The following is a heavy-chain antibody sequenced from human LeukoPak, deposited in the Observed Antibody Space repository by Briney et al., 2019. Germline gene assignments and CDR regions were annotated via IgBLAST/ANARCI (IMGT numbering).Heavy chain of an antibody. Sequence: GASVTVSFKASGYTFSVYYMHWVRQAPGQGLEWMGWLNPNSGNTGYAQKFQGRVTITRDTSINTAYMELSSLRSEDTAVYYCARMTVSGRDNWFDPWGQGTLVTVSS. V-gene: IGHV1-8*03. J-gene: IGHJ5*02. CDR2: LNPNSGNT. CDR1: GYTFSVYY. CDR3: ARMTVSGRDNWFDP. D-gene: IGHD6-19*01.